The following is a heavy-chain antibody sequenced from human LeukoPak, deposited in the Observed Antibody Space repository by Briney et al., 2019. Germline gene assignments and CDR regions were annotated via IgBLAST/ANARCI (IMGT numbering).Heavy chain of an antibody. D-gene: IGHD3-22*01. V-gene: IGHV4-61*01. J-gene: IGHJ4*02. CDR2: VYYSGST. CDR3: ARMLDSSGYPFDY. CDR1: GGFVSMGSYY. Sequence: SETLSLTCTVSGGFVSMGSYYWSWIRQPPGRGLEWIGYVYYSGSTNYNPSLKSRVTISVDTSKNQFSLKLSSETAADTAVYYCARMLDSSGYPFDYWGQGTLVTVSS.